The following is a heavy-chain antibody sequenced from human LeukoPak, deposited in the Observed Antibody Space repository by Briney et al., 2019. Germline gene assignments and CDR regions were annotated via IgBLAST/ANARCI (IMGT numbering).Heavy chain of an antibody. CDR3: AKPSGSGVDY. V-gene: IGHV3-53*05. Sequence: GGSLRLSCAAPGFTVSGDCMSWVRQAPGKGLEWVSVIYSGGSTYYADSVKGRFTISRDNSKNTLYLQMNSVRSEDTALYYCAKPSGSGVDYWGQGTRVTVSS. J-gene: IGHJ4*01. D-gene: IGHD1-26*01. CDR1: GFTVSGDC. CDR2: IYSGGST.